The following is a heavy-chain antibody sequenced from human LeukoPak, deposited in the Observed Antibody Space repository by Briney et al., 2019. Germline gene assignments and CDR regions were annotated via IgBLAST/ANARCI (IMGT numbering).Heavy chain of an antibody. CDR3: AKVAYGDYEVFDY. J-gene: IGHJ4*02. Sequence: PGGSLRLSCAASGFTFSSYAMSWVRQAPGKGLEWVSVIYSGGNTYYADSVKGRFTISRDNSKNTLYLQMNSLRAEDTAVYYCAKVAYGDYEVFDYWGQGTLVTVSS. V-gene: IGHV3-66*02. CDR2: IYSGGNT. D-gene: IGHD4-17*01. CDR1: GFTFSSYA.